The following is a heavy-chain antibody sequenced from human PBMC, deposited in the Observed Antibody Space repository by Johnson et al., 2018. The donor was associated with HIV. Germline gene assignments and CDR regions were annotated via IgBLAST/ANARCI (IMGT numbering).Heavy chain of an antibody. D-gene: IGHD1-1*01. Sequence: EMQLVESGGGVVQPGGSLRLSCAASGFTFSSYDMNWVRQAPGKGLEWVSVIYSGGSTYYADSVRGRFTISRDNSKNTLYLQMNSLRAEDTAVYYCAREELEPDVFDIWGQGTMVTVSS. CDR1: GFTFSSYD. J-gene: IGHJ3*02. CDR2: IYSGGST. CDR3: AREELEPDVFDI. V-gene: IGHV3-66*01.